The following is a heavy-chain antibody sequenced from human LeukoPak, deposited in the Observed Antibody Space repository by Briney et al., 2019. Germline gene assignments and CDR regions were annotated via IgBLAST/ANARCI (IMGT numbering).Heavy chain of an antibody. D-gene: IGHD3-16*01. CDR1: GYTFTSYD. CDR2: IIPIFGTA. Sequence: GASVKVSCKASGYTFTSYDINWVRQAPGQGLEWMGGIIPIFGTANYAQKFQGRVTITADKSTSTAYMELSSLRSEDTAVYYCAVNDYVWGNVGYYFDYWGQGTLVTVSS. CDR3: AVNDYVWGNVGYYFDY. J-gene: IGHJ4*02. V-gene: IGHV1-69*06.